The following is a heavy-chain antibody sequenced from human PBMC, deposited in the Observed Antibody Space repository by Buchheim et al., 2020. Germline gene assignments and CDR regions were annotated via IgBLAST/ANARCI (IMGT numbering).Heavy chain of an antibody. CDR2: ITYDGSHK. D-gene: IGHD4-17*01. V-gene: IGHV3-30*04. Sequence: VQLVESGGGLVQPGGSLRLSCAASGFAFGDYALHWVRQAPGKGLEWVSVITYDGSHKYYADSVQGRFTISRDNSRHTMWVKVVGLRREDTAIYYCARDPGYGDSQYHFNGLDVWGPGAT. CDR1: GFAFGDYA. J-gene: IGHJ6*02. CDR3: ARDPGYGDSQYHFNGLDV.